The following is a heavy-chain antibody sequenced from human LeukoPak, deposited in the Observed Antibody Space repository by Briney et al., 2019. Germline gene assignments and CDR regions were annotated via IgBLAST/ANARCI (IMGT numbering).Heavy chain of an antibody. J-gene: IGHJ6*03. CDR2: IKQDGSEK. D-gene: IGHD3-10*01. CDR1: GFTFSNYW. Sequence: TGGSLRLSCAASGFTFSNYWMSWVRQAPGKGLEWVANIKQDGSEKYYVDSVKGRFTISRDNAKNSLYLQMNSLRAEDTAVYYCARDGEYYYYMDVWGKGTTVTVS. CDR3: ARDGEYYYYMDV. V-gene: IGHV3-7*01.